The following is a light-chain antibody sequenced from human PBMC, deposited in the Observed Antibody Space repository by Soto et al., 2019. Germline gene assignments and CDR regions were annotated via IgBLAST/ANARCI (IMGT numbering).Light chain of an antibody. CDR1: QGISSC. Sequence: DIPMTQSPSFVSASVGDRVTITCRASQGISSCLAWYQHKPGRAPKLLIHAASSLESGVPLRFSGSGSGTDFTLTISSLQPESFASYCSQQTSIFPITFGGRTKVEIK. CDR2: AAS. CDR3: QQTSIFPIT. J-gene: IGKJ4*01. V-gene: IGKV1-12*01.